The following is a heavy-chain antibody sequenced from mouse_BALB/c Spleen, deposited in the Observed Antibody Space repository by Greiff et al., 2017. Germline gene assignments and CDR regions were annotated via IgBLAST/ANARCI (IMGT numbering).Heavy chain of an antibody. CDR2: INPSNGGT. D-gene: IGHD2-1*01. Sequence: VQLQESGAELVKPGASVKLSCKASGYTFTSYYMYWVKQRPGQGLEWIGEINPSNGGTNFNEKFKSKATLTVDKSSSTAYMQLSSLTSEDSAVYYCTNIYDGNSYAMDYWGQGTSVTVSS. CDR1: GYTFTSYY. V-gene: IGHV1S16*01. CDR3: TNIYDGNSYAMDY. J-gene: IGHJ4*01.